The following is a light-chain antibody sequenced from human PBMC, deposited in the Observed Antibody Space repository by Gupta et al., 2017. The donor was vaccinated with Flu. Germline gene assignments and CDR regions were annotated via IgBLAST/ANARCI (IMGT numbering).Light chain of an antibody. Sequence: DIVMTQSPDYLAVSLGERATMNCKSSQSVLSNSDNRKYLTGYQQKPGQPPRLLIYWASTRESGVPDRFSGSGSGTDVTITISSLQAEDVAVYYCQQCYTAPPTFGQGTKVEIK. CDR3: QQCYTAPPT. CDR1: QSVLSNSDNRKY. V-gene: IGKV4-1*01. CDR2: WAS. J-gene: IGKJ1*01.